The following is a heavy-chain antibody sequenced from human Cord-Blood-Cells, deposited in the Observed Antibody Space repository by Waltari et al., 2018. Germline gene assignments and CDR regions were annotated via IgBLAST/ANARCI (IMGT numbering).Heavy chain of an antibody. CDR2: IRYDGSNK. Sequence: QVQLVESGGGVVQPGGSLRLPCAASGFTFSGYGMHWVRQAPGKGLEWVAFIRYDGSNKYYADSVKGRFTISRDNSKNTLYLQMNSLRAEDTAVYYCAKDLDYGGNFDYWGQGTLVTVSS. CDR1: GFTFSGYG. J-gene: IGHJ4*02. V-gene: IGHV3-30*02. CDR3: AKDLDYGGNFDY. D-gene: IGHD4-17*01.